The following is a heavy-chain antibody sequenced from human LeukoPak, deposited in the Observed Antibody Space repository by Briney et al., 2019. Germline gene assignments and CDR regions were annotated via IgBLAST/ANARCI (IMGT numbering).Heavy chain of an antibody. CDR2: IYYSGST. CDR3: ARLYIPGPIPIEMDYFDY. D-gene: IGHD5-24*01. V-gene: IGHV4-39*01. CDR1: GGSISSSSYY. J-gene: IGHJ4*02. Sequence: KPSETLSLTCTVSGGSISSSSYYWGWIRQPPGKGLEWIGSIYYSGSTYYNPSLKSRVTMSVDTSKNQFSLKLSSVTAADTAVYYCARLYIPGPIPIEMDYFDYWGQGTLVTVSS.